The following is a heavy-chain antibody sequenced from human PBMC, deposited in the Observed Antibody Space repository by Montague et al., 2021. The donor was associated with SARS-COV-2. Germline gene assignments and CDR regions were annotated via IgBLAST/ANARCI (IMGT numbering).Heavy chain of an antibody. CDR1: GGSVSISY. Sequence: SETLSLTCTVSGGSVSISYWSWIRQSPGKGLEWLGSLFYSGSTHYNPSVKSRVTISADTSKNQVSRRLTSVTAADTAVYYCARQLMYDSGSYFDYWGQGTLVTVSS. D-gene: IGHD3-10*01. CDR3: ARQLMYDSGSYFDY. V-gene: IGHV4-59*08. J-gene: IGHJ4*02. CDR2: LFYSGST.